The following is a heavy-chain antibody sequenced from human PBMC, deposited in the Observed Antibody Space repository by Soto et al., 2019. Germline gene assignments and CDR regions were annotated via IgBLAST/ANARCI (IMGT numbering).Heavy chain of an antibody. CDR2: IYYSGST. CDR1: GGSISSGDYY. D-gene: IGHD3-10*01. J-gene: IGHJ5*02. CDR3: ARWFGELDSRFDP. V-gene: IGHV4-30-4*01. Sequence: PSETLSLTCTVSGGSISSGDYYWSWTRQPPGKGLEWIGYIYYSGSTYYNPSLKSRVTISVDTSKNQFSLKLSSVTAADTAVYYCARWFGELDSRFDPWGQGTLVTVSS.